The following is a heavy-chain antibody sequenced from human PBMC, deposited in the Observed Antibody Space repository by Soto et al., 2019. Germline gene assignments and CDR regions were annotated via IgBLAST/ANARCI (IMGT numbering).Heavy chain of an antibody. V-gene: IGHV4-38-2*01. D-gene: IGHD3-3*01. CDR2: IYHSGGT. CDR1: GYSISSGYY. CDR3: ARDRGTYYDFWSGSYQNDYQGMDV. Sequence: PSETLSLTCAVSGYSISSGYYWGWIRQPPGKGLEWIGNIYHSGGTYYSLSLQSRATISLDTSKNQFSLELTSVTAADTAVYYCARDRGTYYDFWSGSYQNDYQGMDVWGQGTMVTVSS. J-gene: IGHJ6*02.